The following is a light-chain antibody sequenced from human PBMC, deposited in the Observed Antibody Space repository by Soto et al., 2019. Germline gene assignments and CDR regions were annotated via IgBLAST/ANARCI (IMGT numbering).Light chain of an antibody. CDR1: SSDVGGYDS. V-gene: IGLV2-14*01. J-gene: IGLJ2*01. CDR3: NSYTSSSTLDVV. CDR2: DVS. Sequence: QSALTQPASVSGSPGQSITISRTGTSSDVGGYDSVSWYQQHPGKAPKLMIYDVSNRPSGVSNRFSGSKSGNTASLTISGLQAEDEADYYCNSYTSSSTLDVVFGGGTKLTVL.